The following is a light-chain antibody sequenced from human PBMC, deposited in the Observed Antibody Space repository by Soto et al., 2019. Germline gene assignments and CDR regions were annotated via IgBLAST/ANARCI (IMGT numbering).Light chain of an antibody. Sequence: ESVLTQSPGTLSLSPGERATLSCRASQSVSSNYLAWYQQKPGQAPRLLIYGASTRATGIPDRFSGSGSGTDFTLTISRLEPEDSAVYYCQQYGSSPTWTFGQGTTVDI. CDR3: QQYGSSPTWT. CDR2: GAS. CDR1: QSVSSNY. V-gene: IGKV3-20*01. J-gene: IGKJ1*01.